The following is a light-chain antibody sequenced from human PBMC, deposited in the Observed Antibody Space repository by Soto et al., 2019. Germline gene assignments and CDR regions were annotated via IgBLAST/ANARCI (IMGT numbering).Light chain of an antibody. Sequence: DIVMTQSPDSLAVSLGERATINCKSSQSVFYGSNNKNYLAWYQQKPGQPPKLLIYWAPTRESGVPDRFSGSGSGTDFTLTISSLQAEDVAVYYCQQYYISPVTFGPGTRVDVK. CDR3: QQYYISPVT. J-gene: IGKJ3*01. V-gene: IGKV4-1*01. CDR1: QSVFYGSNNKNY. CDR2: WAP.